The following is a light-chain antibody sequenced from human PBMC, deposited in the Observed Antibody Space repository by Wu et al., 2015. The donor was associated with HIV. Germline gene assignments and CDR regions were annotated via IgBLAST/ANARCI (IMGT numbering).Light chain of an antibody. CDR2: GAS. CDR1: QSVSSSY. CDR3: QQRYNWPIT. J-gene: IGKJ5*01. V-gene: IGKV3D-20*02. Sequence: EIVLTQSPGTLSLSPGERATLSCRASQSVSSSYLAWYQQKPGQAPRLLIYGASSRATGIPDRFSGSGSGTDFTLTISSLEPEDFALYHCQQRYNWPITFGQGTRLEIK.